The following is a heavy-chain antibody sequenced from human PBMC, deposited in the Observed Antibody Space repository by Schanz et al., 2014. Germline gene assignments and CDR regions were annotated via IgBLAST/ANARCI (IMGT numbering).Heavy chain of an antibody. CDR1: GFSFSRYS. V-gene: IGHV3-21*01. CDR2: ISTSGTYM. D-gene: IGHD5-18*01. Sequence: VQLVESGGGLVQPGGSLRLSCAASGFSFSRYSMNWVRQAPGRGLEWVSSISTSGTYMYIADSLKGRLTISRDDAKKSMYLQMNNLRAEDTAVYYCVRVSFADPRLYRGMDRDIDYWGQGTLVTVSS. J-gene: IGHJ4*02. CDR3: VRVSFADPRLYRGMDRDIDY.